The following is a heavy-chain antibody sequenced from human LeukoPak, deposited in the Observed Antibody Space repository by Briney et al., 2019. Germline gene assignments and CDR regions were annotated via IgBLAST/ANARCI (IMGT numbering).Heavy chain of an antibody. D-gene: IGHD7-27*01. V-gene: IGHV3-23*01. CDR3: AKEAGHWDFDY. Sequence: GGSLRLSCAASGFTFSSYAMSWLRQPPGKGLEWVSTVSANGVGTYYTDSVKGRFTISRDNSKNTLYLQMNSLRADDTAVCHCAKEAGHWDFDYWGQGTLVTVSS. CDR1: GFTFSSYA. CDR2: VSANGVGT. J-gene: IGHJ4*02.